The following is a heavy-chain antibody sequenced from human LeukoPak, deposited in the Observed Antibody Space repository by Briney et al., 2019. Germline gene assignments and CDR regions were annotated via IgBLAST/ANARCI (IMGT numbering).Heavy chain of an antibody. D-gene: IGHD3-22*01. CDR2: ISSNGGST. CDR3: ARESYYDSSGFDDVFDI. V-gene: IGHV3-64*01. Sequence: GGSLRLSCAASGFTFSSYAMHWVRQAPGKGLEYVSAISSNGGSTYYANSVEGRFTISRDNSKNTLYLQMGSLRAEDMAVYYCARESYYDSSGFDDVFDIWGQGTMVTVSS. J-gene: IGHJ3*02. CDR1: GFTFSSYA.